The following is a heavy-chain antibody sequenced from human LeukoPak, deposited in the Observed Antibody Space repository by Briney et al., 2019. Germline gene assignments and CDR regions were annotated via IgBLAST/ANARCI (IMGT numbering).Heavy chain of an antibody. CDR2: ITVNGRYT. CDR1: GLAFNNYA. J-gene: IGHJ4*02. V-gene: IGHV3-23*01. CDR3: ARPSTVTPPHYFNY. D-gene: IGHD2-21*02. Sequence: PGGSLRLSCAVSGLAFNNYAMSWVRQDPWKGLKWVSTITVNGRYTYYADSVKGRFTISRDNSRSTLYLQLNSLRADDTAVYYCARPSTVTPPHYFNYWGQGTLVTVSS.